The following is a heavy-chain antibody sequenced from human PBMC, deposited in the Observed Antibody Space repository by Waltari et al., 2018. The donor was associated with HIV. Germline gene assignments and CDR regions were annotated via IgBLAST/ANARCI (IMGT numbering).Heavy chain of an antibody. CDR3: ARASHYIEFSTFDGDYYFDF. CDR2: SNSDGSSG. V-gene: IGHV3-74*01. D-gene: IGHD3-3*02. Sequence: VQLVESGGGSIKTGGSLRLSCAASGFSVRNHWMDWVRQGPGKGLVWVARSNSDGSSGNYAEAVKGRFVISRDNARNTVYLQLNNLKVEDTAVYFCARASHYIEFSTFDGDYYFDFWGRGTRVAVSS. CDR1: GFSVRNHW. J-gene: IGHJ4*02.